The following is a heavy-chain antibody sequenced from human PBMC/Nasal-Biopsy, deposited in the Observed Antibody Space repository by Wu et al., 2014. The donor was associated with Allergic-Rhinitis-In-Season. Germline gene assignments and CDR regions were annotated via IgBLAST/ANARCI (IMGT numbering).Heavy chain of an antibody. J-gene: IGHJ4*02. CDR2: TYYRSKWYT. CDR1: GDSVSSNSAA. V-gene: IGHV6-1*01. Sequence: AISGDSVSSNSAAWNWMRQSPSRGLEWLGRTYYRSKWYTEYAVSVKSRITINPDTSKNQFSLHLRSVTREDTAVYYCAKSAGATSLLDHWGQGTLVTVSS. CDR3: AKSAGATSLLDH. D-gene: IGHD1-1*01.